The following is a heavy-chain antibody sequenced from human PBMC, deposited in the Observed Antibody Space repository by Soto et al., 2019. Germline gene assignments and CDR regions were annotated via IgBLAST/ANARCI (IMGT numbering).Heavy chain of an antibody. CDR1: GFTFSSYG. Sequence: QVQLVESGGGVVQPGRSLRLSCAASGFTFSSYGMHWVRQAPGKGLEWVAVISYDGSNKYYADSVKGRFTISRDNSKNTLYLQMNSLRAEETAVYYCGKAWWNYVATNWFDPWGQGTLVTVSS. CDR2: ISYDGSNK. V-gene: IGHV3-30*18. D-gene: IGHD1-7*01. J-gene: IGHJ5*02. CDR3: GKAWWNYVATNWFDP.